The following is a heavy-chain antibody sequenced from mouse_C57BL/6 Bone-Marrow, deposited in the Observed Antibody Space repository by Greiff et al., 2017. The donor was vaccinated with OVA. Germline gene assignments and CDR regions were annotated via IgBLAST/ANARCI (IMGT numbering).Heavy chain of an antibody. D-gene: IGHD2-12*01. V-gene: IGHV1-39*01. CDR2: INPNYGTT. Sequence: VQLQQSGPELVKPGASVKISCKASGYSFTDYNMNWVKQSTGKSLEWIGVINPNYGTTSYNQKFKGKATLTVDQSSNTAYMQLNSLTSKQSAVDYGVRRDPYDEAWFAYWGQGTLVTVSA. J-gene: IGHJ3*01. CDR1: GYSFTDYN. CDR3: VRRDPYDEAWFAY.